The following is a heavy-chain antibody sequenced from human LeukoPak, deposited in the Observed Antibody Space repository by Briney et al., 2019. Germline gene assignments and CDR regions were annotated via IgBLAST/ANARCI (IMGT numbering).Heavy chain of an antibody. CDR1: DGPLSNYQ. Sequence: PAETLCLTCTVSDGPLSNYQWTWIRQPAGKGREWLGQTHTSGSTNYNAPLNSRITMSVGTTAHQASPTRRAVTTADTAVYYCARRDFSGGWSFDYWGQGTLVTVSS. D-gene: IGHD6-19*01. J-gene: IGHJ4*02. CDR2: THTSGST. V-gene: IGHV4-4*07. CDR3: ARRDFSGGWSFDY.